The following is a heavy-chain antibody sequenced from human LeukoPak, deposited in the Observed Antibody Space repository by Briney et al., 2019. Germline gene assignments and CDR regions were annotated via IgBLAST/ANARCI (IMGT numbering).Heavy chain of an antibody. Sequence: GGSLRLSCAASGFTFVDYPMHWVRQAPGKGLEWFFFISGVGGATYYADSVKGRFTISRDNAKNSLYLQMNSLRAEDTAVYYCARMTTQLRGIVVPAAMMPDYWGQGTLVTVSS. D-gene: IGHD2-2*01. CDR2: ISGVGGAT. V-gene: IGHV3-43*02. CDR1: GFTFVDYP. CDR3: ARMTTQLRGIVVPAAMMPDY. J-gene: IGHJ4*02.